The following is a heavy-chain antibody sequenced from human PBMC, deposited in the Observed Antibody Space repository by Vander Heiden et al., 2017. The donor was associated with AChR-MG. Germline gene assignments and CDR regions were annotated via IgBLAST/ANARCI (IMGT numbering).Heavy chain of an antibody. CDR1: GDTVSGTTGS. V-gene: IGHV6-1*02. D-gene: IGHD3-10*01. J-gene: IGHJ4*02. CDR3: VRFGSQCPYYFDY. Sequence: QVLLQQSGPGLVRPSQTLSVTCAISGDTVSGTTGSWNWIRQSPSRGLEWLGRIYYRTKWYTEYAVSVESRVNITSDTSKNQFSLHLKSVTPEDTAVYYCVRFGSQCPYYFDYWGQGSLITVSS. CDR2: IYYRTKWYT.